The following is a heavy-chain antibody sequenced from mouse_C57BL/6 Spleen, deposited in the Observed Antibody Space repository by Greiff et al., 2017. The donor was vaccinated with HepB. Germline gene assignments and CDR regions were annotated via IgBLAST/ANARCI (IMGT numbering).Heavy chain of an antibody. D-gene: IGHD1-1*01. V-gene: IGHV1-82*01. Sequence: QVQLQQSGPELVKPGASVKISCKASGYAFSSSWMNWVKQRPGKGLEWIGRIYPGDGDTNYNGKFKGKARLTADKSTSTAYMQLSSLTSEDSAVYFGARDYYGSSYAWYFEVWGTGTTVTVSS. CDR1: GYAFSSSW. J-gene: IGHJ1*03. CDR3: ARDYYGSSYAWYFEV. CDR2: IYPGDGDT.